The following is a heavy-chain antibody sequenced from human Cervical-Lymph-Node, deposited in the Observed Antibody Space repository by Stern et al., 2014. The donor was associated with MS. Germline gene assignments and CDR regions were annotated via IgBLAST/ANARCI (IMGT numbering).Heavy chain of an antibody. CDR2: IKRDGSDK. CDR1: GFTFSSHW. CDR3: GGGSGWSIDY. J-gene: IGHJ4*02. D-gene: IGHD6-19*01. Sequence: EVQLVESGGGLVQPGGSLRLSCAASGFTFSSHWMNWVRQAPGKGLEWVANIKRDGSDKNYLDSVKGRFTISRDNAKNSLLLQMNSLRADDTGFYYCGGGSGWSIDYWGQGTLVTVSS. V-gene: IGHV3-7*01.